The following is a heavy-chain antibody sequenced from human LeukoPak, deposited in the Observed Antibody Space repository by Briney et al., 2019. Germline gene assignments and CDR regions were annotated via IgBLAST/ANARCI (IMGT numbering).Heavy chain of an antibody. D-gene: IGHD2-15*01. J-gene: IGHJ4*02. CDR2: TTNKAHSYTT. V-gene: IGHV3-72*01. CDR3: ARAPSGLDY. CDR1: GFTLSDHN. Sequence: GGSLGLSCAVSGFTLSDHNMDWVRQAPGKGLEWVGRTTNKAHSYTTEYAASVKGRFTISRDDSQNSLYLQMNSLKTEDTAMYYCARAPSGLDYWGQGILVTVSS.